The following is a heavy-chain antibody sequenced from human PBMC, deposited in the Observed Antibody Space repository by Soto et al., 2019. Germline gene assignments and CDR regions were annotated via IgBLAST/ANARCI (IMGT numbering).Heavy chain of an antibody. CDR2: ISAYNGNT. CDR3: ARDHGRQLRNTPTIDY. Sequence: GASVKVSCKASGYTFTSYGISWVRQAPGQGLEWMGWISAYNGNTNYAQKLQGRVTMTTDTSTSTAYMELRSLRSDDTAVYYCARDHGRQLRNTPTIDYWGQGTLVTVSS. CDR1: GYTFTSYG. J-gene: IGHJ4*02. V-gene: IGHV1-18*04. D-gene: IGHD2-2*01.